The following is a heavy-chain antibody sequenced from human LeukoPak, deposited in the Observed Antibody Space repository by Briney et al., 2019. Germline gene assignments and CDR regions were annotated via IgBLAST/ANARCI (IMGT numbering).Heavy chain of an antibody. CDR3: ATAVAGDPHFDY. D-gene: IGHD6-19*01. CDR1: GGSMSSSSYY. V-gene: IGHV4-39*07. Sequence: SETLSLTCTVSGGSMSSSSYYWGWIRQTPGKGLEWIGSIYYKGSTYYNPSLKSRVTISLDTSKNLFSLKLSSVTAADTAVYYCATAVAGDPHFDYWGQGTLVTVSS. J-gene: IGHJ4*02. CDR2: IYYKGST.